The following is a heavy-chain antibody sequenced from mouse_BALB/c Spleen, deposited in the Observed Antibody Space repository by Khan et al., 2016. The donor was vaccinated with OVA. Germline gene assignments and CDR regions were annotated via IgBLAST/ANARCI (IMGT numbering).Heavy chain of an antibody. J-gene: IGHJ4*01. V-gene: IGHV9-3-1*01. CDR3: GRGGRRAMDY. CDR2: INSNTGEA. Sequence: QIQLVQSGPELKKPGETVKISCKASGYTFTNYGMNWVKQAPGKGLQWMGWINSNTGEATYADDFKGQFAVTLENSASPAYLPIRNLTTEATATSYCGRGGRRAMDYWGQGSSVTVSA. CDR1: GYTFTNYG.